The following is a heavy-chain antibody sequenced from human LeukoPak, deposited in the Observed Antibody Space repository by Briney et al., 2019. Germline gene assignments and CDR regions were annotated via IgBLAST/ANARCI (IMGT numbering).Heavy chain of an antibody. CDR2: IYSGGST. D-gene: IGHD5-18*01. CDR3: ARVSGLWNDD. CDR1: GFSVSSNY. V-gene: IGHV3-53*01. J-gene: IGHJ4*02. Sequence: GGSLRLSCAASGFSVSSNYMSWVRQAPGKGLEWVSIIYSGGSTYYADSVKGRFTISRDNSRNTLYLQMKSLRTEDTAVYYCARVSGLWNDDWGQGTLVTVSS.